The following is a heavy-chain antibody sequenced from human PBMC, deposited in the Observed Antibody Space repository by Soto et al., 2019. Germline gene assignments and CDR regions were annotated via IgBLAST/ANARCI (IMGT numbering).Heavy chain of an antibody. CDR2: VFHSATT. Sequence: QVQLQASGPGLVKPSETLTLTCTVSGDSFSDYYWNWIRQVPGKGLEWIGCVFHSATTSYNPSLKPRVAISDDTSKKQFSLGLTSVTAADTAIYNCARGHYSSGWPIDHWGQGILVTVSS. D-gene: IGHD6-25*01. CDR3: ARGHYSSGWPIDH. CDR1: GDSFSDYY. J-gene: IGHJ4*02. V-gene: IGHV4-59*01.